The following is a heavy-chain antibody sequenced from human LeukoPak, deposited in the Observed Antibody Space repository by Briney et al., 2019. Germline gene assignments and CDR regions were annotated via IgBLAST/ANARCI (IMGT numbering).Heavy chain of an antibody. CDR3: ARSRTLWGAFDI. J-gene: IGHJ3*02. CDR1: GFTFSSHD. D-gene: IGHD2-21*01. Sequence: GGSLRLSCAASGFTFSSHDMHWVRQNTGKGLEWVSGIGTAGDPYYLDSVKGRFTISRENAKNSLYLQMNSLRAGDTAVYYCARSRTLWGAFDIWGQGTMVTVSS. CDR2: IGTAGDP. V-gene: IGHV3-13*05.